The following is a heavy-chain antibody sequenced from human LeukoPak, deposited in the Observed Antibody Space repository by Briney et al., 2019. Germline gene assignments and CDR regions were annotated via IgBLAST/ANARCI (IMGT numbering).Heavy chain of an antibody. CDR3: ARLPIEYSSSAGAFDI. D-gene: IGHD6-6*01. J-gene: IGHJ3*02. Sequence: SETLSLTCTVSAGSISSYYWSWIRQPPGKGLEWIGYIYYSGSTNYNPSLKSRVTISVETSKNQFSLKLSSVTAADTAVYYCARLPIEYSSSAGAFDIWGQGTMVTVSS. CDR1: AGSISSYY. CDR2: IYYSGST. V-gene: IGHV4-59*08.